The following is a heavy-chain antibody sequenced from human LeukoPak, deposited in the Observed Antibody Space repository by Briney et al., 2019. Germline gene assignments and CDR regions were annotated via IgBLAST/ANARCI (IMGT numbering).Heavy chain of an antibody. CDR3: ASGGGYAYY. J-gene: IGHJ4*02. D-gene: IGHD3-16*01. CDR2: INHSGST. Sequence: KSSETLSLTCAVYGGSFSGYYWSWIRQPPGKGLEWIGEINHSGSTNYSPSLKSRVTISVDTSKNQFSLKLSSVTAADTAVYYCASGGGYAYYWGQGTLVTVSS. V-gene: IGHV4-34*01. CDR1: GGSFSGYY.